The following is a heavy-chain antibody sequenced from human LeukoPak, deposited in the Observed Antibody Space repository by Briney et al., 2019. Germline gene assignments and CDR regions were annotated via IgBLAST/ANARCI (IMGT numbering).Heavy chain of an antibody. Sequence: GASVKVSCKVSGYTLTELSMHWVRQAPGQGLEWMGIINPSGGSTSYAQKFQGRVTMTRDTSTSTVYMELSSLRSEDTAVYYCASGHYGDYAFWFDYWGQGTLVTVSS. CDR1: GYTLTELS. V-gene: IGHV1-46*01. J-gene: IGHJ4*02. CDR3: ASGHYGDYAFWFDY. CDR2: INPSGGST. D-gene: IGHD4-17*01.